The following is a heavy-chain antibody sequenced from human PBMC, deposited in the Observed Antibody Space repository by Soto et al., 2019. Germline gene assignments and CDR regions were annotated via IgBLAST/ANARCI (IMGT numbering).Heavy chain of an antibody. CDR3: ARDFTYVGATAAPVNFDY. Sequence: GASVKVSCKASGYTFTSYYMHWVRQAPGQGLEWMGIINPSGGSTSYAQKFQGRVIMTRDTSTSTVYMELSSLRSEDTAVYYCARDFTYVGATAAPVNFDYWGQGTLVTVSS. D-gene: IGHD1-26*01. CDR2: INPSGGST. CDR1: GYTFTSYY. V-gene: IGHV1-46*01. J-gene: IGHJ4*02.